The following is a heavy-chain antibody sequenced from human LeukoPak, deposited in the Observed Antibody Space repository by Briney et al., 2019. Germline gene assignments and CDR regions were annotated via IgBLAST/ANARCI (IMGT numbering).Heavy chain of an antibody. J-gene: IGHJ4*02. D-gene: IGHD2-15*01. Sequence: PGGSLRLSCAASGFSFSNYGMHWVRQAPGKGLEWVAVIWYDGSNKFYADSVKGRFTISRDNSKNTLYLQMNSLRAEDTAVYYCASGYCSGGSCPIYFDFWGQGTLVTVSS. CDR1: GFSFSNYG. CDR2: IWYDGSNK. CDR3: ASGYCSGGSCPIYFDF. V-gene: IGHV3-33*01.